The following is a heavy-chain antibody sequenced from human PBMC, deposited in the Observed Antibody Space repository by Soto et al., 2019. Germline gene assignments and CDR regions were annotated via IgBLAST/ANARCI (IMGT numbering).Heavy chain of an antibody. CDR1: GGAFSTYG. V-gene: IGHV1-69*06. D-gene: IGHD4-17*01. CDR3: GRVYLYGDVGYYDF. J-gene: IGHJ4*02. Sequence: QVQVVQSGTEVKKPGSSVKVSCKISGGAFSTYGIHWVRQAPGQGLEWVGGIVPIFGTTRNAQKFQGRVTFIADKSASTAYMDLTSLTSEDTAIYFCGRVYLYGDVGYYDFWGRGTLIAVSS. CDR2: IVPIFGTT.